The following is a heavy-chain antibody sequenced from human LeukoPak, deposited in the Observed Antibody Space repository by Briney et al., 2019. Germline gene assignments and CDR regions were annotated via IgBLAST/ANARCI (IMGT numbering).Heavy chain of an antibody. CDR1: GGSISRYY. CDR2: IDDSGNT. Sequence: SETLSLTCTVSGGSISRYYWSWIRRPPGKGLEWIGYIDDSGNTNYNPSLKSQVTISVDKSKNQFSLKLSFVTAADTAMYYCARSDYHNSGSHTVFDAFDIWGQGTRVAVSS. CDR3: ARSDYHNSGSHTVFDAFDI. J-gene: IGHJ3*02. D-gene: IGHD3-10*01. V-gene: IGHV4-59*01.